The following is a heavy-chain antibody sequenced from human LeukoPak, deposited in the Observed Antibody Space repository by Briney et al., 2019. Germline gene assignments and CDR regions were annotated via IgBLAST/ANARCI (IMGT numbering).Heavy chain of an antibody. CDR1: GFTFSNHG. CDR2: ISPSGDIT. Sequence: PGGSLRLSCAASGFTFSNHGMNWVHQAPGKGLEWVSGISPSGDITYYADSVKGRFTISRDNSKNTLYLQMNSLRAEDTAVYYCAKASCSGGSCYDFDYWGQGTLVTVSS. CDR3: AKASCSGGSCYDFDY. V-gene: IGHV3-23*01. J-gene: IGHJ4*02. D-gene: IGHD2-15*01.